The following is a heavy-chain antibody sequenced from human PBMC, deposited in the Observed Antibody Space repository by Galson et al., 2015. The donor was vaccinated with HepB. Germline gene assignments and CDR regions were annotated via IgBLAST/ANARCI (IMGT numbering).Heavy chain of an antibody. D-gene: IGHD6-13*01. Sequence: SVKVSCKASGYTFTSYAMHWVRQAPGQRLEWMGWINAGNGNTKYSQKFQGRVTITRDTSASTAYMELSSLRSEDTAVYYCARDPRGRIAAAGPYYYYGMDVWGQGTTVTVSS. CDR1: GYTFTSYA. CDR2: INAGNGNT. V-gene: IGHV1-3*01. CDR3: ARDPRGRIAAAGPYYYYGMDV. J-gene: IGHJ6*02.